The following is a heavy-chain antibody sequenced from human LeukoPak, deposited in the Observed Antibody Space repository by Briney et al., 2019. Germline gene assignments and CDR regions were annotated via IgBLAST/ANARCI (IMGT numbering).Heavy chain of an antibody. J-gene: IGHJ3*02. CDR1: GFTFSSYE. D-gene: IGHD5-18*01. CDR3: ARDHPRPTWIQLWLRQYSGVGAFDI. CDR2: ISSSGSTI. V-gene: IGHV3-48*03. Sequence: GWSLRLSCAASGFTFSSYEMNWVRQAPGKGLEWVSYISSSGSTIYYADSVKGRFTISRDNAKNSLYLQMNSLRAEDTAVYYCARDHPRPTWIQLWLRQYSGVGAFDIWGQGTMVTVSS.